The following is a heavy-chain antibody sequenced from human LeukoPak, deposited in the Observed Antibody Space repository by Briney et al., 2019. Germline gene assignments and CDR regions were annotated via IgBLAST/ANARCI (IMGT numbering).Heavy chain of an antibody. Sequence: GASVTVSCKASGGTFSSYAISWVRQAPGQGLEWMGGIIPIFGTANYAQKFQGRVTITADESTSTAYMELSSLRSEDTAVYYCALFTYYYDSSGFIDYWGQGTLVTVSS. D-gene: IGHD3-22*01. CDR3: ALFTYYYDSSGFIDY. V-gene: IGHV1-69*13. CDR2: IIPIFGTA. J-gene: IGHJ4*02. CDR1: GGTFSSYA.